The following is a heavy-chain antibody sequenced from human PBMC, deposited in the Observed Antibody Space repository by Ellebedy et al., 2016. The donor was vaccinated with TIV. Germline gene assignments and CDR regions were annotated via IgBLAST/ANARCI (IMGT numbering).Heavy chain of an antibody. V-gene: IGHV3-43*01. J-gene: IGHJ4*02. CDR3: AKLAGGGADYLDH. D-gene: IGHD4-23*01. CDR1: GFMFDDFT. CDR2: ISWDSRDT. Sequence: GGSLRLSCSASGFMFDDFTMHWVRQFPGNGLEWFSLISWDSRDTFYGDSVKGRFTISRDNSKNSVYLQMRNLRPEDTALYYCAKLAGGGADYLDHWGQGTLVTVSS.